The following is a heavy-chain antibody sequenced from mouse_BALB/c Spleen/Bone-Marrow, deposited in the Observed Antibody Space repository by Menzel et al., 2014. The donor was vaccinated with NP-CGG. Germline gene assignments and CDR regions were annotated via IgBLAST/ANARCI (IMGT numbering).Heavy chain of an antibody. CDR1: GYSLTGYG. CDR2: IWGDGRT. CDR3: ASNIYAMDY. J-gene: IGHJ4*01. Sequence: VKLVESGPGLVAPSQSLSITCTVSGYSLTGYGVNWVRQPPGKGLEWLGLIWGDGRTDYNSALKSRLSVSKDNSKSQVFLKMNSLQTDDTARYHCASNIYAMDYWGQGTSVTVSS. V-gene: IGHV2-6-7*01.